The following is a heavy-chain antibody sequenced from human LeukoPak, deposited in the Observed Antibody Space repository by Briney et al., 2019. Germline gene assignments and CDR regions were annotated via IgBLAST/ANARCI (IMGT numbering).Heavy chain of an antibody. CDR3: ASRGTFGELTL. Sequence: GGSLRLSCAASGFTFSSYGMSWVRQAPGKGLEWVSAISGSGGSTYYADSVKGRFTISRDNSKNTLYLQMNNLRGEDTAAYYCASRGTFGELTLGGQGTLVTVSS. D-gene: IGHD3-10*01. CDR1: GFTFSSYG. V-gene: IGHV3-23*01. CDR2: ISGSGGST. J-gene: IGHJ4*02.